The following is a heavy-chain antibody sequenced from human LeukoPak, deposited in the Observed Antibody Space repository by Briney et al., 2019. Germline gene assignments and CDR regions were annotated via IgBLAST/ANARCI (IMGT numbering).Heavy chain of an antibody. D-gene: IGHD5-18*01. J-gene: IGHJ6*03. CDR1: GLTFSSYW. Sequence: GGSLRLSCAASGLTFSSYWMSWVRQAPGKGLEWVANIKQDGSEKYYVDSVKGRFTISRDNAKNSLYLQMNSLRAEDTAVYYCARDGYSYGYYYYYYMDVWGKGTTVTVSS. V-gene: IGHV3-7*01. CDR3: ARDGYSYGYYYYYYMDV. CDR2: IKQDGSEK.